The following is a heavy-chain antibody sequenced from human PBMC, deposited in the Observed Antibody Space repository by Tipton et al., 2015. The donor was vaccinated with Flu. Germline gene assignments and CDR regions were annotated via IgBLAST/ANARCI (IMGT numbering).Heavy chain of an antibody. Sequence: TLSLTCTVSGDSISSGDDYWSWIRQHPGKGLEWIGYIYYSGRTDYNPSLKSRATISVDTSKNQFSLSLKSVTAADTAVYFCARGEIVEGPITMARDPYNYNGMDVWGQGTTVTVSS. CDR1: GDSISSGDDY. CDR2: IYYSGRT. V-gene: IGHV4-31*03. CDR3: ARGEIVEGPITMARDPYNYNGMDV. J-gene: IGHJ6*02. D-gene: IGHD3-10*01.